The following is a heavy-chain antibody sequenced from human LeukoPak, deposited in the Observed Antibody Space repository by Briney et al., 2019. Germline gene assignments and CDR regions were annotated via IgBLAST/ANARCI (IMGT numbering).Heavy chain of an antibody. Sequence: ASVKVSCKASGYTCTGYYMHWVRQAPGQGLGWMGRINPNSGGTNYAQKFQGRVTMTRDTSISTAYMELSRLRSDDTAVYYCARVKEHCSSTSCWHALDIWGQGTMVTVSS. V-gene: IGHV1-2*06. D-gene: IGHD2-2*01. CDR3: ARVKEHCSSTSCWHALDI. CDR2: INPNSGGT. CDR1: GYTCTGYY. J-gene: IGHJ3*02.